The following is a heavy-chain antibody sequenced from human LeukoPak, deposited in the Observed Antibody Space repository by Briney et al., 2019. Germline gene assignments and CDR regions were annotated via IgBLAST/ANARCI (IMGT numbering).Heavy chain of an antibody. D-gene: IGHD1-26*01. CDR3: ASWATGRAFDI. Sequence: GASVKVSCKASGGTFSSYAISWVRQAPGRGLEWMGGIIPIFGTANYAQKFQGRVTITTDESTSTAYMELSSLRSEDTAVYYCASWATGRAFDIWGQGTMVTVSS. CDR2: IIPIFGTA. CDR1: GGTFSSYA. J-gene: IGHJ3*02. V-gene: IGHV1-69*05.